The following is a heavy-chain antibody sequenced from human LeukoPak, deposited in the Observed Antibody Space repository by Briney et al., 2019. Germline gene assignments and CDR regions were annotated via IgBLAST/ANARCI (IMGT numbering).Heavy chain of an antibody. CDR3: AKDYYGSGSNYFDY. CDR1: VFTFSSYA. Sequence: VGSLRLSCAASVFTFSSYAMSWVRQAPGKGQEWVSAISGSGGSTYYADSVKGRFTISRDNSKNTLYLQMNSLRAEDTAVYYCAKDYYGSGSNYFDYCGQGTLVTVSS. V-gene: IGHV3-23*01. D-gene: IGHD3-10*01. J-gene: IGHJ4*02. CDR2: ISGSGGST.